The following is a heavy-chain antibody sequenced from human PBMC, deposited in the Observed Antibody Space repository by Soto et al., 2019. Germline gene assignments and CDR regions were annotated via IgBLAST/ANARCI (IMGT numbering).Heavy chain of an antibody. V-gene: IGHV3-23*01. J-gene: IGHJ4*02. D-gene: IGHD2-15*01. CDR3: VRRYCSGGSCSYYFDY. CDR1: GFTFSNYA. Sequence: EVQLLESGGGLVQPGGSLRLSCAAAGFTFSNYAMSWVRQAPGKGLEWVSAISGSGDSTYYADSVRGRFTISRDNSKNTLYLQMNSLRAEDTAVYYCVRRYCSGGSCSYYFDYCGQGTLVTVSS. CDR2: ISGSGDST.